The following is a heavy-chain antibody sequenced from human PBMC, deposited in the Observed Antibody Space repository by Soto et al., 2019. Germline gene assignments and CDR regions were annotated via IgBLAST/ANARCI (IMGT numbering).Heavy chain of an antibody. CDR3: ARHDAGQLDY. D-gene: IGHD6-13*01. J-gene: IGHJ4*02. CDR2: IYYSGST. V-gene: IGHV4-39*01. Sequence: QLQLQESGPGLVKPSETLSLTCTVSGGSISSSSYYWGWIRQPPGQGLEWIGSIYYSGSTYYNPSLKSRVTISVDTSKNQFSLKLSSVTAADTAVYYCARHDAGQLDYWGQGTLVTVSS. CDR1: GGSISSSSYY.